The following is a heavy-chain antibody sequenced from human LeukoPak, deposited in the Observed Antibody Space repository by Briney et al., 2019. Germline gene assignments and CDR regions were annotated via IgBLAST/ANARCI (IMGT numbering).Heavy chain of an antibody. V-gene: IGHV4-39*01. CDR1: GGSISSSAYY. J-gene: IGHJ6*02. CDR3: ARHSVRGTIYYYYGMDV. CDR2: IYYSGST. Sequence: SETLSLTCTVSGGSISSSAYYWGWIRQPPGKGLEWIGSIYYSGSTYYNPSLKSRVTISVDTSKNQFSLKLSSVTAADTAVYYCARHSVRGTIYYYYGMDVWGQGTTVTVSS. D-gene: IGHD3-10*02.